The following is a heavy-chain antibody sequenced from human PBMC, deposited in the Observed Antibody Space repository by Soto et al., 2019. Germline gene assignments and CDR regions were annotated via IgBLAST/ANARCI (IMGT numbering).Heavy chain of an antibody. CDR2: TSFDGSSG. D-gene: IGHD6-19*01. J-gene: IGHJ4*02. Sequence: QVQLVESGGGVVQPGRSLRLSCAASGFTFSSSGMHWVRQAPGKGLEWVAVTSFDGSSGYYADSVRGRFTISRDNSNNPLYLQMNSLRAEDTAVYYCAKSPPAVAGYFDYWGQGTLVTVSS. CDR3: AKSPPAVAGYFDY. V-gene: IGHV3-30*18. CDR1: GFTFSSSG.